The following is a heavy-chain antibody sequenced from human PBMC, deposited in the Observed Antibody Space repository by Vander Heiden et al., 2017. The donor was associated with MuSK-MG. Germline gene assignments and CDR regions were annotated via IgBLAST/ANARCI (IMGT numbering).Heavy chain of an antibody. D-gene: IGHD1-20*01. V-gene: IGHV3-23*01. Sequence: EVQALESGGGLVQPGGSLKLSCAASGFTFSKYAMRRDLPAPGKGMDWVSGISGSGGTTYYADSVKGRFTISRDNSKNTLYLQMDSLRAEDTAVYYCARYNRGLDYWGQGTLVTVSS. CDR1: GFTFSKYA. CDR3: ARYNRGLDY. CDR2: ISGSGGTT. J-gene: IGHJ4*02.